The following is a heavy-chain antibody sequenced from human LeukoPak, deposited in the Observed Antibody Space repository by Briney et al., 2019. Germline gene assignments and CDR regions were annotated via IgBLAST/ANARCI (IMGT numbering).Heavy chain of an antibody. J-gene: IGHJ6*02. Sequence: GGSLRLSCEAAAFTFNKFAMSWVRQAPGKGPECVSAIGSSGATTFYADSVKGRCTTSRDNSKNTVYLEMNSLRAEDTAIYYCAKVSVGPLSRPTHVALYYGMDVWGQGTTVTVSS. V-gene: IGHV3-23*01. CDR1: AFTFNKFA. CDR2: IGSSGATT. CDR3: AKVSVGPLSRPTHVALYYGMDV. D-gene: IGHD2-8*01.